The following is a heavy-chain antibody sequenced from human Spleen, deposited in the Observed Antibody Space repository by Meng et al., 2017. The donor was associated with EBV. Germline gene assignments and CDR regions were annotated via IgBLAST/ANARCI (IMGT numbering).Heavy chain of an antibody. CDR3: ARDCSSTSCSVDY. J-gene: IGHJ4*02. Sequence: QVRMVHAGAEVKKPGASWKVSCKASGYTFTSYDIYWVRQTTGQGLEWMGWMNPNSGGTNYAQKFQGRVTMTRDTSISTAYMELSRLRSDDTAVYYCARDCSSTSCSVDYWGQGTLVTVSS. CDR1: GYTFTSYD. V-gene: IGHV1-2*02. CDR2: MNPNSGGT. D-gene: IGHD2-2*01.